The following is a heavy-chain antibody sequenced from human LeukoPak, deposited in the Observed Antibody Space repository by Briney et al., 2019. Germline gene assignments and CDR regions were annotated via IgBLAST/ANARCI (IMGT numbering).Heavy chain of an antibody. Sequence: SETLSLTCTVSGGSISSNSYYWGWIRQSPGKGLEWIGTIYYSGATYYGPSLKSRVTISVDTSKNQISLKLSSVTAADTAVYYCARTRDGYYYDSSGYYYWGQGTLVTVSS. J-gene: IGHJ4*02. CDR1: GGSISSNSYY. V-gene: IGHV4-39*07. CDR2: IYYSGAT. D-gene: IGHD3-22*01. CDR3: ARTRDGYYYDSSGYYY.